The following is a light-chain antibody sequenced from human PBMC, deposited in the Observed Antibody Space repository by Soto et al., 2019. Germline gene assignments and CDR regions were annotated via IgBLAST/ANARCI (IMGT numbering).Light chain of an antibody. CDR2: KTS. V-gene: IGKV1-5*03. Sequence: DIQMTQSPSSLSASVGDRVTITCRASQSISSWLAWYQQKPGKAPKLLIYKTSNLESGVPSRFSGSGSGTEFSLTISSLQPDDFATYYCQQYKSFSLTFGGVTKVAIK. CDR3: QQYKSFSLT. CDR1: QSISSW. J-gene: IGKJ4*01.